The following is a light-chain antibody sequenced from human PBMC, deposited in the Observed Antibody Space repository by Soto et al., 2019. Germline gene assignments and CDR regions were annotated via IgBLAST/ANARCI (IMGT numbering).Light chain of an antibody. CDR2: KAS. J-gene: IGKJ1*01. V-gene: IGKV1-5*03. Sequence: DIEMTQSPSTLSGYEGDSFTIXXRASQTISSWLAWYQQKPGKAPKXLIYKASTLKSGVPSRFSGSGAGTEFTLTISSLQPDDFATYYCQHYNSYSEASGQGTKVDIK. CDR3: QHYNSYSEA. CDR1: QTISSW.